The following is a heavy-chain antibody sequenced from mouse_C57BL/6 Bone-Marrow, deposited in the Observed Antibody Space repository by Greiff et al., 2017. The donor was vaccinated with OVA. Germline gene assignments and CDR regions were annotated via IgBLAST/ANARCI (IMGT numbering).Heavy chain of an antibody. J-gene: IGHJ4*01. Sequence: QVQLQQSGAELVKPGASVKLSCKASGYTFTSYWMHWVKQRPGQGLEWIGMIHPTSGSTNYNEKFKSKATLTVDKSSSTAYMQLSSLTSEDSAVYYCARSTTVVATDYAMDYWGQGTSVTVSS. CDR3: ARSTTVVATDYAMDY. CDR1: GYTFTSYW. D-gene: IGHD1-1*01. V-gene: IGHV1-64*01. CDR2: IHPTSGST.